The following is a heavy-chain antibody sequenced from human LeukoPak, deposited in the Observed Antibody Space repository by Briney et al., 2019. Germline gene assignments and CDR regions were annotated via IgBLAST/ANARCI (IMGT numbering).Heavy chain of an antibody. CDR2: IYSDGVT. CDR1: GFIVNSYA. CDR3: ARDRAEGKTWVEFDP. J-gene: IGHJ5*02. Sequence: TGGSLRLSCAASGFIVNSYAMSWVRQAPGKGLAWVSLIYSDGVTQYADSVKGRFTISRDNSKNTLYLQMNSLRDEDTAVYFCARDRAEGKTWVEFDPWGQGTLVTASS. V-gene: IGHV3-66*02.